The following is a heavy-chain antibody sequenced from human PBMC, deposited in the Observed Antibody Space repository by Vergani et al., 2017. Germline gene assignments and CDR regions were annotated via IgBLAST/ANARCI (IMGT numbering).Heavy chain of an antibody. CDR2: IDWNDNK. V-gene: IGHV2-70*01. D-gene: IGHD5-12*01. J-gene: IGHJ4*02. CDR1: GFSILTSGMC. Sequence: QVTLRESGPALVKPTQTLTLTCTFSGFSILTSGMCVSWIRQPPGKALEWLALIDWNDNKYFNTSLKTRLTISKDASKNQVVLTMTNMDPVDTATYYCARIRRRGRSGYDIFDFWGQGILVTVAS. CDR3: ARIRRRGRSGYDIFDF.